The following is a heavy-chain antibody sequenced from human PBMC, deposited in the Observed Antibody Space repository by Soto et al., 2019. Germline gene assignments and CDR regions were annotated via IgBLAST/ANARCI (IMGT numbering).Heavy chain of an antibody. CDR2: IKPDGSET. CDR1: GFTFRSSW. CDR3: ARDQGGQSGNFIFDH. J-gene: IGHJ4*02. D-gene: IGHD1-26*01. V-gene: IGHV3-7*01. Sequence: GGSLRLSCEASGFTFRSSWMSWVRQAPGKGLEWVSYIKPDGSETYYVDSVRGRFTISRDNAKNSLYLQMNSLRAEDTALYYCARDQGGQSGNFIFDHWGQGALVTVSS.